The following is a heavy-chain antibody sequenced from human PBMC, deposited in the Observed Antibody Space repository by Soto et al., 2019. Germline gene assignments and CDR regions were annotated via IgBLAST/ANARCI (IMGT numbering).Heavy chain of an antibody. D-gene: IGHD3-10*01. J-gene: IGHJ6*02. V-gene: IGHV3-48*03. CDR3: TGGAGFFYGVDG. CDR2: TSFSGITI. Sequence: GGSLRLSCAASGFTLGRYGMSCVRQAPGKGLDWIAHTSFSGITIYYADSVKGRFSISRDNSNNFLYLQLSGLRADDSAVYYCTGGAGFFYGVDGWGLGTTVTVSS. CDR1: GFTLGRYG.